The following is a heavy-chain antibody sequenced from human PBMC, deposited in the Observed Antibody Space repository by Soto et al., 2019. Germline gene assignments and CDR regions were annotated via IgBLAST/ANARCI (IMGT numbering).Heavy chain of an antibody. V-gene: IGHV1-69*01. Sequence: QVQLVQSGAEVKKPGSSVKVSCKASGGTFSSYAISWVRQAPGQGLEWRGGIIPIFGTANYAQKFQGRVTITADDTTSTAYMELRSLRSEDTAVYYCARAPLYSSSWGDAVDYWGQGTLVTVSS. CDR2: IIPIFGTA. CDR3: ARAPLYSSSWGDAVDY. CDR1: GGTFSSYA. J-gene: IGHJ4*02. D-gene: IGHD6-13*01.